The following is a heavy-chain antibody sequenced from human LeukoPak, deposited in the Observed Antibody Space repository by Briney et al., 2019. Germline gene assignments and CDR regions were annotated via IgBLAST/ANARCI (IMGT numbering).Heavy chain of an antibody. CDR3: ARLLPSSGFEDWFDP. CDR2: IYYSGST. V-gene: IGHV4-39*01. CDR1: GGSISSYY. D-gene: IGHD3-10*01. J-gene: IGHJ5*02. Sequence: SETLSLTCTVSGGSISSYYWGWIRQPPGKGLEWIGSIYYSGSTYYNPSLKSRVTISVDTSKNQFSLKLSSVTAADTAVYYCARLLPSSGFEDWFDPWGQGTLVTVSS.